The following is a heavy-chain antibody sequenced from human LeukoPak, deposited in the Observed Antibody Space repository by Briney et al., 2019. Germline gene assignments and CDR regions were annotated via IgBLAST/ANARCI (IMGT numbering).Heavy chain of an antibody. J-gene: IGHJ4*02. Sequence: ASVKASCKASGGTFSRFTISWVRQAPGQGFEWMGGITPIFGTANFAQKFQGRVSITADGSTSTAFMELSSLRSEDTAVYYCAREWGLESSGYYYAYWDQGTLVTVSS. D-gene: IGHD3-22*01. CDR2: ITPIFGTA. CDR3: AREWGLESSGYYYAY. CDR1: GGTFSRFT. V-gene: IGHV1-69*13.